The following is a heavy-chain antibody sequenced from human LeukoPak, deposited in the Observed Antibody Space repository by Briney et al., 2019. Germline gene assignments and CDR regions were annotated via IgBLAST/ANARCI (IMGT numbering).Heavy chain of an antibody. Sequence: PSETLSLTCTVSGGSISSYYWSWIRQPPGKGLEWIGYIYYSGSTYYNPSLKSRVTISVDTSKNQFSLKLGSVTAADTAVYYCARDRGGATGAFDIWGQGTMATVSS. CDR2: IYYSGST. CDR1: GGSISSYY. CDR3: ARDRGGATGAFDI. D-gene: IGHD3-16*01. V-gene: IGHV4-59*12. J-gene: IGHJ3*02.